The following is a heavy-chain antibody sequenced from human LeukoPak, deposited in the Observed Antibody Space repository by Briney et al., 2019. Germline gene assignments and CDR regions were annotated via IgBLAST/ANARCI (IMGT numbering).Heavy chain of an antibody. CDR2: IYPGDSDT. Sequence: GESLKISCKGSGYSFSRYWIAWVRQMPGKGLEWMGIIYPGDSDTRYSPSFQGQVTISADKSISTAYLQWSSLKASNTAMYYCARQTFIAAAGTGFDYWGQGTLVTVSS. D-gene: IGHD6-13*01. V-gene: IGHV5-51*01. CDR1: GYSFSRYW. CDR3: ARQTFIAAAGTGFDY. J-gene: IGHJ4*02.